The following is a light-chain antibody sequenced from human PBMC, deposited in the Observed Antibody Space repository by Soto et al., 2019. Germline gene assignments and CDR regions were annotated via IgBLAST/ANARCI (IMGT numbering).Light chain of an antibody. V-gene: IGKV3-11*01. CDR3: QQRSSWPFT. CDR2: ATS. CDR1: QSIGNY. J-gene: IGKJ3*01. Sequence: EVVLTQSPATLSLSPGEGATLSCRASQSIGNYLAWYQQKPGQAPRLLIYATSNRATGIPARFSGSGSGTDFTLTISSLEPADVAVYYCQQRSSWPFTFGPGNKVHIK.